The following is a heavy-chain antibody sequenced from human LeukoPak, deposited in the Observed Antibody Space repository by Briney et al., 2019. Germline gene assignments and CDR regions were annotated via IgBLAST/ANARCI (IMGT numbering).Heavy chain of an antibody. J-gene: IGHJ4*02. CDR2: ISSSSSTI. CDR3: ARDGPPEYYYDSSGYSFGFDY. CDR1: GFTFSSYS. Sequence: GGSLRLSCAASGFTFSSYSMNWVRQAPGKGLEWVSYISSSSSTIYYADPVKGRFTISRDNAKNSLYLQMNSLRAEDTAVYYCARDGPPEYYYDSSGYSFGFDYWGQGTLVTVSS. V-gene: IGHV3-48*04. D-gene: IGHD3-22*01.